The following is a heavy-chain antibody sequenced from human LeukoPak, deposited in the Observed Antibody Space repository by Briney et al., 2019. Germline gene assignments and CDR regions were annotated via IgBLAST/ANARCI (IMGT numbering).Heavy chain of an antibody. D-gene: IGHD2-8*01. CDR3: ARGFRNGPFDC. CDR1: GFTFSDYG. Sequence: GGSLRLSCEASGFTFSDYGMSWVRQLPREGLEWVSGINRNGDSTDYAGSVKGRFTISRDNAKNSHFLQMNSLRVEDTALYYCARGFRNGPFDCWGKGTLVTVSS. CDR2: INRNGDST. J-gene: IGHJ4*02. V-gene: IGHV3-20*04.